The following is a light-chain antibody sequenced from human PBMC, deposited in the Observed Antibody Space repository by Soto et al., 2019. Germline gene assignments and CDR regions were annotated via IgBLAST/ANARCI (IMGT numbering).Light chain of an antibody. V-gene: IGKV3-20*01. CDR3: QQYSASPRT. CDR1: ESVSSSY. J-gene: IGKJ2*01. CDR2: GAS. Sequence: DIVLRQSPNTLSSSPGERATLSCWASESVSSSYLAWYQQRPGQAPRLLIYGASSRATGIPDRFSGSGSGTDFTLTISRLEPEDFAMYYCQQYSASPRTFGQGTKVDIK.